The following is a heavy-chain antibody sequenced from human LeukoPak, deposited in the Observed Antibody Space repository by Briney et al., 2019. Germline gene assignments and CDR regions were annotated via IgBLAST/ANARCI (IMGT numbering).Heavy chain of an antibody. CDR2: ISSSSSYI. CDR1: GFTFSSYS. V-gene: IGHV3-21*01. CDR3: ARGPRLADAFDI. Sequence: GGSLRLSCAASGFTFSSYSRNWVRQAPGKWLEWVSSISSSSSYIYYADSVKGRFTISRDNAKNSLYLQMNSLRAEDTAVYYCARGPRLADAFDIWGQGTMVTVSS. J-gene: IGHJ3*02. D-gene: IGHD6-19*01.